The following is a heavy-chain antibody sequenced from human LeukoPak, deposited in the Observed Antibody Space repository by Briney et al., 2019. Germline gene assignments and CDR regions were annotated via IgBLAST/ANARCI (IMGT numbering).Heavy chain of an antibody. CDR1: GYTFTDFG. D-gene: IGHD6-6*01. CDR2: ISAYNGNT. V-gene: IGHV1-18*01. Sequence: ASVKVSCKASGYTFTDFGVSWVRQAPGQGLEWMGWISAYNGNTNYAQKLQGRVTMTTDTSTSTAYMELRSLRSDDTAVYYCARDMRYSSSSGLLDYWGQGTLVTVSS. J-gene: IGHJ4*02. CDR3: ARDMRYSSSSGLLDY.